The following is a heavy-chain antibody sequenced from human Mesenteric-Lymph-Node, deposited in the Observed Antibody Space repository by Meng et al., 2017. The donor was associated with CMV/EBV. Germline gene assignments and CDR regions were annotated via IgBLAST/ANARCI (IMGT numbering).Heavy chain of an antibody. V-gene: IGHV3-48*03. Sequence: GESLKISCAASGFTFSSYEMNWVRQAPGKGLEWVSYISSSGSTIYYADSVKGRFTISRDNAKNSMYLQMNSLRAEDTALYYCARDLVTLVRGVIVTDYYHYGMDGWGQGTTVTVSS. CDR1: GFTFSSYE. D-gene: IGHD3-10*01. CDR2: ISSSGSTI. J-gene: IGHJ6*02. CDR3: ARDLVTLVRGVIVTDYYHYGMDG.